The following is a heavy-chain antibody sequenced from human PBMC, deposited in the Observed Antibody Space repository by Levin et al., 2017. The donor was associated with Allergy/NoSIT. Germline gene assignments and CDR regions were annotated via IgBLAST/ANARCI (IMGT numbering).Heavy chain of an antibody. D-gene: IGHD3-3*01. CDR3: ASVFLRYYYYYGMDV. CDR1: GFTFSSYS. J-gene: IGHJ6*02. V-gene: IGHV3-48*02. Sequence: GESLKISCAASGFTFSSYSMNWVRQAPGKGLEWVSYISSSSSTIYYADSVKGRFTISRDNGKNSLYLQMNSLRDEDTAVYYCASVFLRYYYYYGMDVWGQGTTVTVSS. CDR2: ISSSSSTI.